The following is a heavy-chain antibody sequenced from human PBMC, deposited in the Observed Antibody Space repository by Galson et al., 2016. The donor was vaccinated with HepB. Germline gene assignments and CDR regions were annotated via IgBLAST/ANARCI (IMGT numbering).Heavy chain of an antibody. CDR2: TYSSGIT. CDR1: GGSISSYY. Sequence: QVQLQESGPGLVKPSETLSLTCPVPGGSISSYYWSWIRQPPGKGLEWIGYTYSSGITTYTPPTKSRVTISVDTSKNQFSLKLSSVTAADTAVYYCARETRWSGYYYYGMDVWGQGTTVTVSS. J-gene: IGHJ6*02. CDR3: ARETRWSGYYYYGMDV. D-gene: IGHD4-23*01. V-gene: IGHV4-59*01.